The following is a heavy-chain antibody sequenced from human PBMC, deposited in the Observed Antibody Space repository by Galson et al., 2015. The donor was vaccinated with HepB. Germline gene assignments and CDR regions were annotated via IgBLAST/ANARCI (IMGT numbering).Heavy chain of an antibody. CDR1: TFIFSTYS. V-gene: IGHV3-48*01. Sequence: SLRLSCAASTFIFSTYSMNWVRQAPGKGLEWVSYISSGTTTIYYADSVKGRFTISRDDSKNTLYLQMNSLKTEDTAVYYCTTDLSGGWLQPWVSDYWGQGTLVTVSS. D-gene: IGHD5-24*01. J-gene: IGHJ4*02. CDR3: TTDLSGGWLQPWVSDY. CDR2: ISSGTTTI.